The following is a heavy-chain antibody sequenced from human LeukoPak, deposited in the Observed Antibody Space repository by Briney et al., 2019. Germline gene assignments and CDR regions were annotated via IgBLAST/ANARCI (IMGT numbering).Heavy chain of an antibody. D-gene: IGHD3-22*01. J-gene: IGHJ4*02. CDR2: IKYDGREK. CDR1: GFTFSTYW. V-gene: IGHV3-7*03. CDR3: ARDRYSDTSRVPFDY. Sequence: PGESLRLSCAASGFTFSTYWMTWVRQAPGKGLEWVANIKYDGREKYYVDSVKGRFTISRDKARNPIYAEINSLRGDAIGVYYCARDRYSDTSRVPFDYWGQGILVTVSS.